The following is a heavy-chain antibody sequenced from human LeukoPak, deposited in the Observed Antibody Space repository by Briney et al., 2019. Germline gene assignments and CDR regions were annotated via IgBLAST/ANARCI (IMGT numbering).Heavy chain of an antibody. V-gene: IGHV4-34*01. Sequence: PSETLSLTCAVYGGSFSGYYWSWIRQPPGKGLEWIGEINHSGSTNYNPYPKSRVTISVETTKNQFSLKLSSVTAADTAVYYCARSGIVVVPAAIRWFDPWGQGTLVTVSS. CDR3: ARSGIVVVPAAIRWFDP. D-gene: IGHD2-2*01. CDR2: INHSGST. CDR1: GGSFSGYY. J-gene: IGHJ5*02.